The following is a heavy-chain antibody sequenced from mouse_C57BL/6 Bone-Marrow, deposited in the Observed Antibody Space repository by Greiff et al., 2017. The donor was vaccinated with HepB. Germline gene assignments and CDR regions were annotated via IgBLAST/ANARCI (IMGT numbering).Heavy chain of an antibody. V-gene: IGHV7-1*01. CDR2: SRNKANDYTT. CDR3: ARDHYGYDYAMDY. Sequence: EVMLVESGGGLVQSGRSLRLSCATSGFTFSDFYMEWVRQAPGKGLEWIAASRNKANDYTTEYSASVKGRFIVSRDTSQSILYLQMNALRAEDTAIYYCARDHYGYDYAMDYWGQGTSVTVSS. J-gene: IGHJ4*01. D-gene: IGHD2-2*01. CDR1: GFTFSDFY.